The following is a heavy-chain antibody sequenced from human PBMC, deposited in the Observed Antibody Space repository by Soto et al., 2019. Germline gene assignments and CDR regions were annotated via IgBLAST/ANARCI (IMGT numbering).Heavy chain of an antibody. CDR1: GFSLSSSGVG. V-gene: IGHV2-5*02. CDR2: IFWDDDK. CDR3: AHVYSSGWSPFDY. J-gene: IGHJ4*02. D-gene: IGHD6-19*01. Sequence: QIALKESGPTLVKPTQTLRLTCTFSGFSLSSSGVGVGWIRQPPGKALEWLALIFWDDDKRFSPSLRSRLTITKDTSMDQVVLTMSNLDPVDTATYFCAHVYSSGWSPFDYWGQGILVTVSS.